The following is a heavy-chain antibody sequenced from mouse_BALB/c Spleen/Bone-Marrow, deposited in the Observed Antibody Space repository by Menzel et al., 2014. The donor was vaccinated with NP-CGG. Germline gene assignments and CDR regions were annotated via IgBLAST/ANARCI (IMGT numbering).Heavy chain of an antibody. J-gene: IGHJ2*01. Sequence: VQLKESRTVLARPGAAVKMSCKASGYTFSNYWMHWIKQRPGQGLEWIGTIHPGNSDTTYNQKFKGKAKLTAVTSTSTAYMELSSLTNEDSAVYYCTTLARNNFDYWGQGTTLTVSS. CDR3: TTLARNNFDY. CDR2: IHPGNSDT. D-gene: IGHD3-1*01. CDR1: GYTFSNYW. V-gene: IGHV1-5*01.